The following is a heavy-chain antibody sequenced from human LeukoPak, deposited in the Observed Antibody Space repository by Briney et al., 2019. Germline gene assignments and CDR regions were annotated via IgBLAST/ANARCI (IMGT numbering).Heavy chain of an antibody. CDR3: AKDRLGYDPMYNWFDP. CDR2: ISTSGYI. J-gene: IGHJ5*02. CDR1: GFIFSSYS. V-gene: IGHV3-21*04. D-gene: IGHD5-12*01. Sequence: GGSLRLSCAVSGFIFSSYSMNWVRQAPGKGLEWVSSISTSGYIYYADSVKGRFTISRDNAKNSLYLQMNSLRAEDTAVYYCAKDRLGYDPMYNWFDPWGQGTLVTVSS.